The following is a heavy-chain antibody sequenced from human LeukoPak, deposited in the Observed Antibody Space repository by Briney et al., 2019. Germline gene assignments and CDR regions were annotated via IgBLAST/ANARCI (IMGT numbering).Heavy chain of an antibody. Sequence: RPSETLSLTCAVYGGSFSGYYWSWIRQPPGKGLEWIGEINHSGSTNYNPSLKSRVTISVDTSKNQFSLKLSSVTAADTAVYYCARGFGRGVPAARVWPFDYWGQGTLVTVSS. CDR1: GGSFSGYY. CDR2: INHSGST. D-gene: IGHD2-2*01. J-gene: IGHJ4*02. V-gene: IGHV4-34*01. CDR3: ARGFGRGVPAARVWPFDY.